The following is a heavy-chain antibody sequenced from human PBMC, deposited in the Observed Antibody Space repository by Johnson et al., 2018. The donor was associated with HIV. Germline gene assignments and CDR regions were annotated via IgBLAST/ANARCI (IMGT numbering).Heavy chain of an antibody. D-gene: IGHD3-10*01. CDR2: ISYDGSNK. CDR3: AKDLTRVQGIIMGGGAFDI. V-gene: IGHV3-30*04. Sequence: QVQLVESGGGVVQPGRSLRLSCAASGFTFSSYAMHWVRQAPGKGLEWVAVISYDGSNKYYADSVKGRFTISRDNSKNTLYLQMNSLRAEDTAMYYCAKDLTRVQGIIMGGGAFDIWGKGQWSPSLQ. J-gene: IGHJ3*02. CDR1: GFTFSSYA.